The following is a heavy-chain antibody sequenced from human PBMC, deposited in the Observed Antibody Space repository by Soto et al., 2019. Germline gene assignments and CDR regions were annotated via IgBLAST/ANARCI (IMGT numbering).Heavy chain of an antibody. D-gene: IGHD6-6*01. CDR3: AKDIGQLVLPGAFDI. J-gene: IGHJ3*02. V-gene: IGHV3-23*01. Sequence: EVQLLESGGGLVQPGGSLRLSCAASGFTFSSYAMSWVRQAPGKGLEWVSAISGSGGSTYYADSVRGRFTISRDNSKNTRSLQMTSLRAEDTAVYYCAKDIGQLVLPGAFDIWGQGTMVTVSS. CDR1: GFTFSSYA. CDR2: ISGSGGST.